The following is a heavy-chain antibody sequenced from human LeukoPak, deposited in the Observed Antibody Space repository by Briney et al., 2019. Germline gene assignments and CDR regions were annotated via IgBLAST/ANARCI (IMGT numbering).Heavy chain of an antibody. V-gene: IGHV1-18*01. CDR2: ISAYNGNT. CDR1: GYTFASYG. CDR3: ARDLREGRITIFGSTYYYYYGMDV. J-gene: IGHJ6*02. D-gene: IGHD3-3*01. Sequence: ASVKVSCKASGYTFASYGISWVRQAPGQGLEGMGWISAYNGNTNYAQKLQGRVTMTTDTSTSTAYMELRSLRSDDTAVYYCARDLREGRITIFGSTYYYYYGMDVWGQGTTVTVSS.